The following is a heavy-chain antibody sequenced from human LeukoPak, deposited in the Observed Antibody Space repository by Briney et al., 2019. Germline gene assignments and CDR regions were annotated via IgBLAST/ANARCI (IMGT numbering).Heavy chain of an antibody. V-gene: IGHV3-21*01. Sequence: GGSLRLSCATGFTFSSYSMNWVRQAPGKGLEWVSSISSSSTYIYYADSVKGRFTISRDNAKSSLYLQMNSLRAEDTAVYYCASLGYCSSTSCREGYYYYMDVWGKGTTVTVSS. CDR2: ISSSSTYI. CDR1: GFTFSSYS. CDR3: ASLGYCSSTSCREGYYYYMDV. D-gene: IGHD2-2*01. J-gene: IGHJ6*03.